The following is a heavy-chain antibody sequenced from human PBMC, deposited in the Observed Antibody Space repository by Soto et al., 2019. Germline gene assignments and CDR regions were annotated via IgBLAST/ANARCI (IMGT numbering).Heavy chain of an antibody. Sequence: GGSLRLSCAASGFTFSSYAMHWVRQAPGKGLEWVAVISYDGSNKYYADSVKGRFTISRDNSKNTLYLQMNSLRAEDTAVYYCARDKYDYVWGSYRYGYYYYGMDVWGQGTTVTVSS. CDR1: GFTFSSYA. J-gene: IGHJ6*02. V-gene: IGHV3-30-3*01. CDR3: ARDKYDYVWGSYRYGYYYYGMDV. CDR2: ISYDGSNK. D-gene: IGHD3-16*02.